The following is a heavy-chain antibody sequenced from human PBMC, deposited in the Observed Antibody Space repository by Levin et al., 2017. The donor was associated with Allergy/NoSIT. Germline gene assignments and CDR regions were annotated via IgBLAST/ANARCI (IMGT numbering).Heavy chain of an antibody. CDR2: ISSSSSYI. Sequence: GGSLRLSCAASGFTFSSYSMNWVRQAPGKGLEWVSSISSSSSYIYYADSVKGRFTISRDNAKNSLYLQMNSLRAEDTAVYYCARDLYCTGGVCYFRDAFDIWGQGTMVTVSS. CDR3: ARDLYCTGGVCYFRDAFDI. CDR1: GFTFSSYS. J-gene: IGHJ3*02. D-gene: IGHD2-8*02. V-gene: IGHV3-21*01.